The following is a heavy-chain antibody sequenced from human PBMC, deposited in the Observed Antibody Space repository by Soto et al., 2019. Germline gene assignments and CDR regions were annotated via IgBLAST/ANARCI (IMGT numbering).Heavy chain of an antibody. CDR2: IIPIFGTA. Sequence: ASVKVSCKASGGTFSSYAISWVRQAPGQGLEWMGGIIPIFGTANYVQKFQGRVTITADESTSTAYMELSSLRSEDTAVYYCASHEGALWFGQYNWFDPWGQGTLVTVSS. CDR1: GGTFSSYA. D-gene: IGHD3-10*01. CDR3: ASHEGALWFGQYNWFDP. J-gene: IGHJ5*02. V-gene: IGHV1-69*13.